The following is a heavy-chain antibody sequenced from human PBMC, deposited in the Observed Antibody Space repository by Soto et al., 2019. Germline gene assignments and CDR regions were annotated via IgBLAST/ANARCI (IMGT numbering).Heavy chain of an antibody. CDR1: GFAFSSYS. V-gene: IGHV3-21*01. D-gene: IGHD3-22*01. J-gene: IGHJ3*02. CDR3: ARDLNSPITMTRRNAFEI. Sequence: GGSLRLSCAASGFAFSSYSMNWVRQAPGKGLEWVSSISSSSSYIYYADSVKGRFTISRDNAKNSLYLQMNSLRAEDTAVYYCARDLNSPITMTRRNAFEIWGQGTMVTVSS. CDR2: ISSSSSYI.